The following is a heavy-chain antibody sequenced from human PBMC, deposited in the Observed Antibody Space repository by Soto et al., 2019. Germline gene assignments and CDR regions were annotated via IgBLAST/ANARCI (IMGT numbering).Heavy chain of an antibody. D-gene: IGHD1-26*01. CDR1: GFSLTTDRVG. V-gene: IGHV2-5*02. CDR3: AHAYGGRSLY. J-gene: IGHJ4*02. CDR2: IYWDDSK. Sequence: QITLKESGPTLVKPTQTLTLTYTFSGFSLTTDRVGVGWIRQPPGEALEWLAVIYWDDSKTYRPSLESRLTITKDTSKNQVALTMTNMASLDTATYYCAHAYGGRSLYWGQGTLVTVSS.